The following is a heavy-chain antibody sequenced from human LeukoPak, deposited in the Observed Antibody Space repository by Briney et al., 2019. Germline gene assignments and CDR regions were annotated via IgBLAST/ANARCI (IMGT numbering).Heavy chain of an antibody. Sequence: GVSLRLSCTGFIFSNYAVSWVRQAPGKGLEWVSAVSGDGVRTFYADSVKGRFTISRDNSMSTVSLQMNSLRAEDTAVYYCAKEQDNQLLLSHFDYWGQGILVTVSS. CDR2: VSGDGVRT. CDR1: GFIFSNYA. CDR3: AKEQDNQLLLSHFDY. J-gene: IGHJ4*02. V-gene: IGHV3-23*01. D-gene: IGHD2-2*01.